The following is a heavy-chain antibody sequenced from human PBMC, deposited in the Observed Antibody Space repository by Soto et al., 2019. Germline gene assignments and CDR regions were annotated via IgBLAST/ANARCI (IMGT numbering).Heavy chain of an antibody. CDR1: VTPSAAVLTT. Sequence: SEPCPSPALSPVTPSAAVLTTGAGSASPPGKGLEWIGSIYYSGRTYYNPSLKSRVTISVDTSRIHFSLKLISVTAADTAVYFCARQPYDSSDYFDYWGQGTLVTVSS. CDR3: ARQPYDSSDYFDY. V-gene: IGHV4-39*01. D-gene: IGHD3-22*01. J-gene: IGHJ4*02. CDR2: IYYSGRT.